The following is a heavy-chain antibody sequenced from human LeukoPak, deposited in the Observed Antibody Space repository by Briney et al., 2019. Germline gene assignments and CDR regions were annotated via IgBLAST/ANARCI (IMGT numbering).Heavy chain of an antibody. Sequence: SETLSLTCTVSGGSISGYYWSWIRQPAGKGLEWIGHVDTSGRTNYNSPLMSRVTMSVDTSKNQFSLRLTSVTAADTAVYYCARHWSHSVAQFGRYYWFDPWGQGTLVTVSS. D-gene: IGHD2-15*01. CDR3: ARHWSHSVAQFGRYYWFDP. J-gene: IGHJ5*02. V-gene: IGHV4-4*07. CDR1: GGSISGYY. CDR2: VDTSGRT.